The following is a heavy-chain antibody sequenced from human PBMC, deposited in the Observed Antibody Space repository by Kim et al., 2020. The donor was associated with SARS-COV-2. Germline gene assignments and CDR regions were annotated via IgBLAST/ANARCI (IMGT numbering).Heavy chain of an antibody. D-gene: IGHD1-26*01. CDR3: ARAFVGATGGRDY. V-gene: IGHV1-18*01. J-gene: IGHJ4*02. Sequence: YAQKLRGRVTMTTDTSTSTAYMELRSLRSDDTAVYYCARAFVGATGGRDYWGQGTLVTVSS.